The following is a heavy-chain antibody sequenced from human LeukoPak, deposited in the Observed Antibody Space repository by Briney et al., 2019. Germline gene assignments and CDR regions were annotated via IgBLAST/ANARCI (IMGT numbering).Heavy chain of an antibody. CDR1: GFTFDDYA. D-gene: IGHD6-19*01. CDR2: ISWNSGSI. J-gene: IGHJ4*02. Sequence: GGSLRLSCAASGFTFDDYAMHWVRQAPGKGLEWVSGISWNSGSIDYADSVKGRFTISRDNSKNTLYLQMNSLRAEDTAVYYCASTSVAGYGFDYWGQGTLVTVSS. V-gene: IGHV3-9*01. CDR3: ASTSVAGYGFDY.